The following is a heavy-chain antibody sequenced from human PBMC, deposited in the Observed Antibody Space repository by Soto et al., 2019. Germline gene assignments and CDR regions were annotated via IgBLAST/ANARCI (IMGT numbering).Heavy chain of an antibody. J-gene: IGHJ6*03. CDR3: ALLGQLFLHYYYYMDV. D-gene: IGHD6-6*01. CDR1: GGSISSSSYY. Sequence: QLQLQESGPGLVKPSATLSLTCTVSGGSISSSSYYWGWIRQPPGKGLEWIGSIYYRGRTYYNPPLKSRVTISVDTSKNQGSRKLSSVNAADTAVYYCALLGQLFLHYYYYMDVWGKGTTGTVSS. V-gene: IGHV4-39*01. CDR2: IYYRGRT.